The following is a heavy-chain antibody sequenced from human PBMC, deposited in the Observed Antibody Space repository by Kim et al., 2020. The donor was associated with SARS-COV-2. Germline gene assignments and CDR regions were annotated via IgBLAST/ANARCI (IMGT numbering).Heavy chain of an antibody. V-gene: IGHV1-18*01. D-gene: IGHD4-17*01. J-gene: IGHJ6*02. CDR3: ARDLLYGDYVYYYYYGMYV. CDR1: GYTFTSYG. CDR2: ISAYNGNT. Sequence: ASVKVSCKASGYTFTSYGISWVRQAPGQGLEWMGWISAYNGNTNYAQKLQGRVTMTTDTSTSTAYMELRSLRSDDTAVYYCARDLLYGDYVYYYYYGMYVWGQGTTVTVSS.